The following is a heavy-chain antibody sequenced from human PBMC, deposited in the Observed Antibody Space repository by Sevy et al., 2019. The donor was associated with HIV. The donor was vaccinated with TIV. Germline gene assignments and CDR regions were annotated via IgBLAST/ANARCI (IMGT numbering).Heavy chain of an antibody. Sequence: GGCLRLSCTTSGFTFSDAWMNWVRQAPGKGLEWVARIKSKTDSGTRDFAAPVKGRFSISRDDSKNTVYLQMTSLKDEDTCVYFCACGIETSDFDRWGQGTLVTVSS. CDR2: IKSKTDSGTR. CDR3: ACGIETSDFDR. J-gene: IGHJ4*02. CDR1: GFTFSDAW. V-gene: IGHV3-15*01. D-gene: IGHD1-1*01.